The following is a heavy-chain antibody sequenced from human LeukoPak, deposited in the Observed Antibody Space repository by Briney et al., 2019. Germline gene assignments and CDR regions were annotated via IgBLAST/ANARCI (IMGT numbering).Heavy chain of an antibody. Sequence: GGSLRLSCVVSGLTFSDAWMTWVRPVPGKGLEWVSVIYSGGKTFYADSVKGRFTISRDSSKNTLYLQMNSLRAEDTAVYYCARSSERKYYFDYWGQGTLVTVSS. CDR1: GLTFSDAW. D-gene: IGHD3-22*01. CDR3: ARSSERKYYFDY. J-gene: IGHJ4*02. V-gene: IGHV3-53*01. CDR2: IYSGGKT.